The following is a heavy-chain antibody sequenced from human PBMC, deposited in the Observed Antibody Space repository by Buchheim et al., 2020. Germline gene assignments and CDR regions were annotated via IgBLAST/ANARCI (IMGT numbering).Heavy chain of an antibody. Sequence: QVQLQESGPGLVKPSQTLSLTCTVSGGSISSGDYYWSWIRQPPGKGLEWIGYIYYSGSTYYNPSLKSRVTISVDTSKNQFSLKLSSVTAADTAVYYCASSVYYYGSGSWYYYYGMDVWGQGTT. D-gene: IGHD3-10*01. CDR3: ASSVYYYGSGSWYYYYGMDV. J-gene: IGHJ6*02. CDR1: GGSISSGDYY. CDR2: IYYSGST. V-gene: IGHV4-30-4*01.